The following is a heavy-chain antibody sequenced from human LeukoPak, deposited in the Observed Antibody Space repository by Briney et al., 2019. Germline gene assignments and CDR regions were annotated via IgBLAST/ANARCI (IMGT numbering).Heavy chain of an antibody. Sequence: PSETLSLTCAVYGGSFSGYYWSWIRQPPGKGLEWIGEINHSGSTNYNPSLKSRVTISVDTSKNQFSLKLSSVTAADTAVYYCARAPRGYYYDSSGYHFNYWGQGTLVTVSS. CDR1: GGSFSGYY. CDR2: INHSGST. CDR3: ARAPRGYYYDSSGYHFNY. V-gene: IGHV4-34*01. D-gene: IGHD3-22*01. J-gene: IGHJ4*02.